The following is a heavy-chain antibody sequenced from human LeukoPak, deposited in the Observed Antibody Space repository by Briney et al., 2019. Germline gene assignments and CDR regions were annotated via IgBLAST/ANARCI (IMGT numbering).Heavy chain of an antibody. CDR3: ARVSGYDWESFFDY. J-gene: IGHJ4*02. CDR1: GGSFSGYY. Sequence: SETLSLTCAVYGGSFSGYYWSWIRQPPGKGLEWIGEINHSGSTNYNPSLKSRVTISVDTSKNQFSLKLSSVIAADTAVYYCARVSGYDWESFFDYWGQGTLVTVSS. V-gene: IGHV4-34*01. D-gene: IGHD5-12*01. CDR2: INHSGST.